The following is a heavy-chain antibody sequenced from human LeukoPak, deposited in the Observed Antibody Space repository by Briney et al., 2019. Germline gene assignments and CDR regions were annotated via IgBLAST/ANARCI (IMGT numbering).Heavy chain of an antibody. V-gene: IGHV3-30*04. CDR2: ISYDGSNK. D-gene: IGHD3-10*01. CDR3: ARVRGVTIGYFDY. CDR1: GFTLSSYA. J-gene: IGHJ4*02. Sequence: PGGSLRLSCAPSGFTLSSYAMHWVRHAPGKGLEWVAVISYDGSNKYYADSVKGRFTISRDNSKNTLYLQMNSLRAVYSAVNDCARVRGVTIGYFDYWGQGTLVTVSS.